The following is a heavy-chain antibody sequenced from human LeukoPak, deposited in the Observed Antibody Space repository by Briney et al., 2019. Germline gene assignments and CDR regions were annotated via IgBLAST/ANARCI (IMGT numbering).Heavy chain of an antibody. Sequence: SETLSLTCTVSGGSISIHYWSWIRQPPGKGLQWIGYINYSGSTKYNPSLESRVSISVDTSKNQFSLKLSSVTAADTAVYYCARGVPPSYYDSSGVVGDFDYWGQGTLVTVSS. CDR1: GGSISIHY. CDR3: ARGVPPSYYDSSGVVGDFDY. J-gene: IGHJ4*02. D-gene: IGHD3-22*01. V-gene: IGHV4-59*11. CDR2: INYSGST.